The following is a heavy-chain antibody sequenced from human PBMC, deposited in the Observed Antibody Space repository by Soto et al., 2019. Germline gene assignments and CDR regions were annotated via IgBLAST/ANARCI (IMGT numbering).Heavy chain of an antibody. D-gene: IGHD3-3*01. CDR2: TYYRYKWYN. Sequence: PSQALSLTCAISWDSVSRNSAAWNWIRQSPSRGLEWLGRTYYRYKWYNDYAVSVKSRITINPDTSKNQFSLQLNSVTPEDTAVYYCTRDYDFWTGHLFDYWGQGTLVTVSS. CDR1: WDSVSRNSAA. CDR3: TRDYDFWTGHLFDY. J-gene: IGHJ4*02. V-gene: IGHV6-1*01.